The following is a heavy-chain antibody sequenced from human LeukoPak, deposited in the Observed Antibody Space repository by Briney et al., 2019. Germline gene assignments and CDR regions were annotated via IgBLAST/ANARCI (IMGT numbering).Heavy chain of an antibody. CDR1: GFTFSSYS. CDR2: FYRGDST. D-gene: IGHD2-15*01. CDR3: VREVVSIPSYFDS. J-gene: IGHJ4*02. V-gene: IGHV3-53*01. Sequence: GGSLRLSCAASGFTFSSYSMNWVRQAPGKGLEWVSFFYRGDSTYYTESVRGRFTISRDNSKNTLYLLMNSLIPEDTAVYYCVREVVSIPSYFDSWGQGTLVTVSS.